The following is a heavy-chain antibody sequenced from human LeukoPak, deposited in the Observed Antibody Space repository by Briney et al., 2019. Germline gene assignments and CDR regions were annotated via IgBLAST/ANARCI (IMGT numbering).Heavy chain of an antibody. J-gene: IGHJ4*02. Sequence: GGSLRLSCAASGFTFSSYTMGWIRLAPGKGLEWVSAISNGGGSTYYADSVRGRFTISRDNSKNTLYLQVNSLRAEDSAVYYCTVSSFSSTWYSWVHWGQGTLVTVSS. CDR3: TVSSFSSTWYSWVH. CDR1: GFTFSSYT. CDR2: ISNGGGST. V-gene: IGHV3-23*01. D-gene: IGHD6-13*01.